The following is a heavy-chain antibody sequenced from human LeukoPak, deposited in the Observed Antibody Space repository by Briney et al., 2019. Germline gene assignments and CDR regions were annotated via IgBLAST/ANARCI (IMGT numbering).Heavy chain of an antibody. V-gene: IGHV1-2*02. CDR2: INPNSGGT. D-gene: IGHD2-15*01. CDR3: ARDRVALRVWFDP. CDR1: GYTFTGYY. Sequence: GASVKVSCTASGYTFTGYYMHWVRQAPGQGLEWMGWINPNSGGTNYAQKFQGRVTMTRDTSISTAYMELSRLRSDDTAVYYCARDRVALRVWFDPWGQGTLVTVSS. J-gene: IGHJ5*02.